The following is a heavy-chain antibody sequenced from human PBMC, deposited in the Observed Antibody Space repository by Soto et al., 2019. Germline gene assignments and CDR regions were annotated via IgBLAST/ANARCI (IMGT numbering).Heavy chain of an antibody. CDR1: GGTFSSYA. J-gene: IGHJ6*02. Sequence: SVKVSCKASGGTFSSYAISWVRQAPGQGLEWMGGIIPIFGTANYAQKFQGRVTITADESTSTAYMELSSLRSEDTAVYYCGIQLWLRNRYYHYGMDVWGQGTTVTVSS. V-gene: IGHV1-69*13. CDR2: IIPIFGTA. CDR3: GIQLWLRNRYYHYGMDV. D-gene: IGHD5-18*01.